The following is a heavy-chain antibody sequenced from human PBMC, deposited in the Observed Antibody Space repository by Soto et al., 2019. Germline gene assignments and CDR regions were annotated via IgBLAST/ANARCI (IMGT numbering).Heavy chain of an antibody. Sequence: EMELVESGGGFIEPGRSLRLSCAASGFTFDDYAIHWVRQAPGKGLEWVSGISWDSAVIDYAVSVKGRFTIGRDNSKNTVYLQMNSLRTEDTALYYCAKDADFDTRNLHHWGQGTLVTVSS. CDR1: GFTFDDYA. D-gene: IGHD3-22*01. CDR2: ISWDSAVI. J-gene: IGHJ5*02. V-gene: IGHV3-9*01. CDR3: AKDADFDTRNLHH.